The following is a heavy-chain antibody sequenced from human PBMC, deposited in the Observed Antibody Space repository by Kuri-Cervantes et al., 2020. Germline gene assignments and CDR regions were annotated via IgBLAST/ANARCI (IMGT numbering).Heavy chain of an antibody. V-gene: IGHV3-33*08. Sequence: GESLKISCAASGFTFSSYAMSWVRQAPGKGLEWVTFVWHDGSIKHYADSVKGRFTISRDNSQNTLYLQMNSLRAEDSAVYYCARPRVSGAYEQPLDYWGQGTLVTVPQ. D-gene: IGHD1-26*01. CDR2: VWHDGSIK. CDR1: GFTFSSYA. J-gene: IGHJ4*02. CDR3: ARPRVSGAYEQPLDY.